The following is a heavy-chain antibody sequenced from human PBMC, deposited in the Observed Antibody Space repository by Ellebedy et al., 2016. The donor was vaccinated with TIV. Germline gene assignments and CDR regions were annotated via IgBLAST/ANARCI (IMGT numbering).Heavy chain of an antibody. J-gene: IGHJ6*02. D-gene: IGHD6-19*01. CDR1: GGSFSGYY. V-gene: IGHV4-34*01. Sequence: MPGGSLTLSCAVYGGSFSGYYWSWIRQPPGKGLEWIGEINHSGSTNYNPSLKSRVTISVDTSKNQFSLKLSSVTAADTAVYYCARGTVSDSSGWYHYYYGMDVWGQGTTVTVS. CDR3: ARGTVSDSSGWYHYYYGMDV. CDR2: INHSGST.